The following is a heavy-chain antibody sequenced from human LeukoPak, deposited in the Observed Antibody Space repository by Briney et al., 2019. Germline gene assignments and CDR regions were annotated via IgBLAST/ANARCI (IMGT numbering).Heavy chain of an antibody. CDR3: ARTSCSGGSCYYLVDY. CDR2: ISYDGSNK. D-gene: IGHD2-15*01. V-gene: IGHV3-30-3*01. J-gene: IGHJ4*02. Sequence: GGSLRLSCAASGFTFSSYAMHWVRQAPGKGLEWVAVISYDGSNKYYADSVKGRFTISRDNSKNTLYLQMNSLRAEDTAVYYCARTSCSGGSCYYLVDYWGQGTLVTVSS. CDR1: GFTFSSYA.